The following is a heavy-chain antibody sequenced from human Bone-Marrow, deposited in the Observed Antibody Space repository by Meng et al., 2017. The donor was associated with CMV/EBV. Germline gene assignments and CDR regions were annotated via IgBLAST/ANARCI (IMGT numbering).Heavy chain of an antibody. J-gene: IGHJ4*02. CDR3: ARISSSSRPNFEY. D-gene: IGHD6-6*01. CDR2: IYYSGST. V-gene: IGHV4-59*12. Sequence: SEPLSLTCTVSGGSISSYYWSWIRQPPGKGLEWIGYIYYSGSTNYNPSLKSRVTISVDTSKNQFSLELSSVTAADTALYYCARISSSSRPNFEYWGQGTLVTVSS. CDR1: GGSISSYY.